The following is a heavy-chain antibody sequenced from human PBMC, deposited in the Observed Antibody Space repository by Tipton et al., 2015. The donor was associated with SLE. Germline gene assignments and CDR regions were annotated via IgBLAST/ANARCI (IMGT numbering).Heavy chain of an antibody. CDR1: GGSISSYY. CDR3: ARELGMVAFDI. CDR2: IYYSGST. J-gene: IGHJ3*02. Sequence: LRLSCTVSGGSISSYYWSWIRQPPGKGLEWIGYIYYSGSTNYNPSLKSRVTISVDTSKNQFSLKLSSVTAADTAVYYCARELGMVAFDIWGQGTTVTVSS. D-gene: IGHD7-27*01. V-gene: IGHV4-59*01.